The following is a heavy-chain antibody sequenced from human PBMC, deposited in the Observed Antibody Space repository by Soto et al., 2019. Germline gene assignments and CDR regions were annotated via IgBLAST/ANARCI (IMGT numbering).Heavy chain of an antibody. J-gene: IGHJ6*02. CDR2: INAGNGDT. CDR1: GYSFTSYA. CDR3: ARGVENIVVVLDVFGYYGMDV. Sequence: GASVKVSCKASGYSFTSYAIYWVRQAPGQRLEWMGWINAGNGDTKYSQELQGRVTFTGDTSASTAHMELSSLRSEDTAVYFCARGVENIVVVLDVFGYYGMDVWG. V-gene: IGHV1-3*01. D-gene: IGHD2-2*01.